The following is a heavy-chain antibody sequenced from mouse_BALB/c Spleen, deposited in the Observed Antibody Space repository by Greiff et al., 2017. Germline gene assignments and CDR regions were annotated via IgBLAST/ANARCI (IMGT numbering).Heavy chain of an antibody. CDR3: ARHEGRLLWYFDV. CDR2: ISNGGGST. J-gene: IGHJ1*01. V-gene: IGHV5-12-2*01. Sequence: EVMLVESGGGLVQPGGSLKLSCAASGFTFSSYTMSWVRQTPEKRLEWVAYISNGGGSTYYPDTVKGRFTISRDNAKNTLYLQMSSLKSEDTAMYYCARHEGRLLWYFDVWGAGTTVTVSS. CDR1: GFTFSSYT.